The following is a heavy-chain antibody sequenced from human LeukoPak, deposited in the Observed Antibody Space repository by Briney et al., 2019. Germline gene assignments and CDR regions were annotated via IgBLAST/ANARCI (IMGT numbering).Heavy chain of an antibody. CDR2: IRADKGKT. Sequence: ASVKVSCKTPGYKFKTFGISWVRQAPGQGLEWMGWIRADKGKTDYAQKFQDRVTLTIDTSTSTAYMELRSLTSDDTATYYCARDRSNSDFWGQGTLVTVS. V-gene: IGHV1-18*01. J-gene: IGHJ4*02. CDR1: GYKFKTFG. D-gene: IGHD4-11*01. CDR3: ARDRSNSDF.